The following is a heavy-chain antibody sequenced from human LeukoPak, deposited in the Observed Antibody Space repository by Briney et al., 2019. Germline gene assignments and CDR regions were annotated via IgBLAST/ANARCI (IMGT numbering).Heavy chain of an antibody. CDR2: IYSGGST. V-gene: IGHV3-53*05. D-gene: IGHD3-10*01. CDR1: GFTVSSND. CDR3: AKEGDYYGSGSYRDGFDI. Sequence: GGSLRLSCAASGFTVSSNDMSWVRQAPGKGLECISVIYSGGSTDYADSVKGRLTISRDNSKNTLYLQMNSLRPEDTAVYYCAKEGDYYGSGSYRDGFDIWGQGTRATVSS. J-gene: IGHJ3*02.